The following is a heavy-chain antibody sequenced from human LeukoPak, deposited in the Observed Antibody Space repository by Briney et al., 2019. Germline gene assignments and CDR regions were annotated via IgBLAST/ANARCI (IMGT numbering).Heavy chain of an antibody. D-gene: IGHD6-19*01. J-gene: IGHJ6*02. CDR1: GGSISSHY. Sequence: SETLSLTCTVSGGSISSHYWSWIRQPPGKGLEWIAYIYYSGSTNHNPSLKSRVTISVDTSKKQFSLKLSSVTAADTAVYYCARRVAVAGRDSYGMDVWGQGTTVTVSS. V-gene: IGHV4-59*08. CDR2: IYYSGST. CDR3: ARRVAVAGRDSYGMDV.